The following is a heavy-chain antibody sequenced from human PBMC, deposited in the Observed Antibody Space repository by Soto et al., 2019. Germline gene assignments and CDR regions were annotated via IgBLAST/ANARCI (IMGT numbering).Heavy chain of an antibody. CDR2: MYHSGST. D-gene: IGHD2-2*01. CDR3: ARVPDY. Sequence: SETLSLTCAVSGGSISSSNWWSWVRQPPGKGLELIGYMYHSGSTYYNPSLKSRVTISIDRSKNQFSLKLSSVTAADTAVYYCARVPDYWGQGILVTVSS. J-gene: IGHJ4*02. V-gene: IGHV4-4*02. CDR1: GGSISSSNW.